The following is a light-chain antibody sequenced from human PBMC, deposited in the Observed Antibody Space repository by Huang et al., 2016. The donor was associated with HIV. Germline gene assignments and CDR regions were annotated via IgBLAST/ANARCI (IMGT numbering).Light chain of an antibody. CDR2: GAS. Sequence: EIVMTQSPVTLSVSLGERATLTCRASQSITTNLAWYQQKPGQAPRLLIYGASTRASGGPARFSGGGSGTEFTLTISRLQSEDFAVYFCQQYITWPPLTFDGGTTVEIK. CDR3: QQYITWPPLT. V-gene: IGKV3-15*01. J-gene: IGKJ4*01. CDR1: QSITTN.